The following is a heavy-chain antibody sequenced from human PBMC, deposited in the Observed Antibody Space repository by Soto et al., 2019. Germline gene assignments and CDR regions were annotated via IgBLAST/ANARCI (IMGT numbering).Heavy chain of an antibody. Sequence: PGESLKISCAASGFTFSIFSMNWVRQAPGKGLEWVSYIDSRTTTIYYADSVKGRFTISRDNARNSLYLQMNSLRDEDTAVYYCARQTWDYHSSIFDYWALGTLVTVSS. CDR1: GFTFSIFS. CDR2: IDSRTTTI. J-gene: IGHJ4*02. V-gene: IGHV3-48*02. CDR3: ARQTWDYHSSIFDY. D-gene: IGHD3-16*01.